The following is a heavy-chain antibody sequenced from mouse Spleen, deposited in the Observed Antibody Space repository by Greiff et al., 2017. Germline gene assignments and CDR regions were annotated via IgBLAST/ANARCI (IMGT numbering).Heavy chain of an antibody. D-gene: IGHD1-1*01. CDR2: IYPRSGNT. CDR3: AREGGSSYDFDY. Sequence: QVQLQQSGAELARPGASVKLSCKASGYTFTSYGISWVKQRPGQGLEWIGEIYPRSGNTYYNEKFKGKATLTADKSSSTAYMELRSLTSEDSAVYFCAREGGSSYDFDYWGQGTTLTVSS. J-gene: IGHJ2*01. V-gene: IGHV1-81*01. CDR1: GYTFTSYG.